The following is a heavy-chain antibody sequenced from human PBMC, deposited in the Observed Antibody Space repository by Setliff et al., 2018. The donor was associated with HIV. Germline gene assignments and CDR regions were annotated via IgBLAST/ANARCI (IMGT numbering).Heavy chain of an antibody. CDR3: ARHSDFWSEDAFDI. Sequence: PSETLSLTCTVSGGSISSNNYYWGWIRQPPGKGLEWIGTMYYSGRTYYNRSLRSRVTISVDPSKNQFSLRLSSVTAADTALYYCARHSDFWSEDAFDIWGQGTMVTVSS. V-gene: IGHV4-39*01. J-gene: IGHJ3*02. CDR1: GGSISSNNYY. D-gene: IGHD3-3*01. CDR2: MYYSGRT.